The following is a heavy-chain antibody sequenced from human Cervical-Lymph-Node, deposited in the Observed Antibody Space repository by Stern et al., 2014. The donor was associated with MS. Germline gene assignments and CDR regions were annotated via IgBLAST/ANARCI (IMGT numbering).Heavy chain of an antibody. CDR3: AKDLGRGVVVVPLYGLDV. J-gene: IGHJ6*02. Sequence: EVQLLESGGGLVQPGGSLRLSCAASGFTFSTYAFSWVRQAPGTGLEWVSSISDSGVYAYYPDCVKGRFTISRDNSKSMLYLEMQSLRAEDTAVYHCAKDLGRGVVVVPLYGLDVWGQGTTVTVSS. V-gene: IGHV3-23*01. CDR2: ISDSGVYA. D-gene: IGHD2-2*01. CDR1: GFTFSTYA.